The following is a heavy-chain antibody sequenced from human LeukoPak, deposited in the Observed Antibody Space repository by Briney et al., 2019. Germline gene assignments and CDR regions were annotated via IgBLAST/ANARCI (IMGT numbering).Heavy chain of an antibody. J-gene: IGHJ4*02. CDR3: ARGKLLWFGELLVPFDY. V-gene: IGHV3-53*01. D-gene: IGHD3-10*01. CDR1: GFTVSSNY. Sequence: GGSLRLSSAASGFTVSSNYMSWVRQAPGKGLEWVSVIYSGGSTYYADSVKGRFTISRDNSKNTLYLQMNSLRAEDTAVYYCARGKLLWFGELLVPFDYWGQGTLVTVSS. CDR2: IYSGGST.